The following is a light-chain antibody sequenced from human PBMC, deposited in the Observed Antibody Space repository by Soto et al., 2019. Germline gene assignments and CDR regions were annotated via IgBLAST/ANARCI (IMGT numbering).Light chain of an antibody. V-gene: IGKV3-15*01. Sequence: EIVMKQSPATLSVSPGEIATLSCRASQSVSSNLAWYQQKRGQAPRLLSSGASTGSTGLPPRFSGSGSGTEFTLTISSLQSEEFAVYYCQQYNNWSGTFGQGTKLEIK. CDR1: QSVSSN. CDR2: GAS. CDR3: QQYNNWSGT. J-gene: IGKJ2*02.